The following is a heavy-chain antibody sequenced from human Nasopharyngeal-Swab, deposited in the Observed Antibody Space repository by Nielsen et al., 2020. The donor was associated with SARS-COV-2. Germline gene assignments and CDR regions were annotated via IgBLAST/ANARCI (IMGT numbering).Heavy chain of an antibody. CDR1: GDSISSDNW. Sequence: SETLSLTCAVSGDSISSDNWWSWVRQPPGKGLEWIGEISHSGGTNYNPSLQSRVTISLGTSTDQFSLRLTSVTAADTAVYYCARRQQLWLGGHMDVWGKGTPVTVSS. CDR3: ARRQQLWLGGHMDV. CDR2: ISHSGGT. D-gene: IGHD5-18*01. V-gene: IGHV4-4*02. J-gene: IGHJ6*03.